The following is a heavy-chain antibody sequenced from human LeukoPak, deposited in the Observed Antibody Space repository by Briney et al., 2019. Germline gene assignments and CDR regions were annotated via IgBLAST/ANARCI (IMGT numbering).Heavy chain of an antibody. CDR1: GYSFTSYW. V-gene: IGHV5-51*01. CDR2: IYPGDADT. CDR3: ARRDSSGGACYSIY. Sequence: PGESLKISCKGSGYSFTSYWIGWVRQMPGRGLEWMGMIYPGDADTVYSLSFQGQVTISANKSISTAYLQWSSLKASDTAMYYWARRDSSGGACYSIYWGQGTLVTVSS. J-gene: IGHJ4*02. D-gene: IGHD2-15*01.